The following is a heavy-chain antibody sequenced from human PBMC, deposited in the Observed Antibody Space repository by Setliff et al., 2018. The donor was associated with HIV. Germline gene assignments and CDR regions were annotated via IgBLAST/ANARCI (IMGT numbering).Heavy chain of an antibody. CDR3: ARVVGVAPYYYMDV. D-gene: IGHD2-15*01. J-gene: IGHJ6*03. Sequence: GGSLRLSCAASGFTFSSYSMNWVRQAPGKGLEWVSFISGNSGAVTYADSVKGRFTISRDNSKDTLYLQMNSLRAEDTAVYYCARVVGVAPYYYMDVWGKGTTVTVSS. CDR1: GFTFSSYS. CDR2: ISGNSGAV. V-gene: IGHV3-48*01.